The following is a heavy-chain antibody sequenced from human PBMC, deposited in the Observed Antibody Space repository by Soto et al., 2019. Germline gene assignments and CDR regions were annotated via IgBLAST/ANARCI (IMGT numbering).Heavy chain of an antibody. Sequence: GESLKISCQGSGYNFAIYWISWVRQMPGKGLEWMGRIDPIDSYTNYSPSFQGHVTISADKSISTAYLQWSSLKASDTAMYYCARRYCSSASCPRNYYGMDVWGQGTTVTV. CDR3: ARRYCSSASCPRNYYGMDV. CDR1: GYNFAIYW. D-gene: IGHD2-2*01. J-gene: IGHJ6*02. CDR2: IDPIDSYT. V-gene: IGHV5-10-1*01.